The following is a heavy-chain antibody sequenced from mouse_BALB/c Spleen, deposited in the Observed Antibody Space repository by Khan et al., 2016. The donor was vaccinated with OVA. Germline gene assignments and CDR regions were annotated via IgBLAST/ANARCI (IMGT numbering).Heavy chain of an antibody. CDR3: ARHPITTEVATSYWFFDV. CDR2: ITGGGTYT. V-gene: IGHV5-9-3*01. D-gene: IGHD1-1*01. Sequence: EVELVESGGGLVKPGGSLKLSCAASGFTFSSYAMSWVRQTPEKRLEWVATITGGGTYTYYPDSVKGRFTISRDNVNNTLYLQMSSLRSEDTAMYYCARHPITTEVATSYWFFDVWGAGTTVTVPT. J-gene: IGHJ1*01. CDR1: GFTFSSYA.